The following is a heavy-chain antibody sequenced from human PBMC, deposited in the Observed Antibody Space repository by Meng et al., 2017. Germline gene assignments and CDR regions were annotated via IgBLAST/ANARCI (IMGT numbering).Heavy chain of an antibody. D-gene: IGHD3-22*01. Sequence: GSLRLSCTVSGGSISSSSYYWGWIRQPPGKGLEWIGSIYYSGSTYYNPSLQSRVTISVDTSKNQFSLKLSSVTAADTAVYYCARGYSSRYYYDSSGYYPDYWGQGTLVTVSS. V-gene: IGHV4-39*07. CDR2: IYYSGST. J-gene: IGHJ4*02. CDR1: GGSISSSSYY. CDR3: ARGYSSRYYYDSSGYYPDY.